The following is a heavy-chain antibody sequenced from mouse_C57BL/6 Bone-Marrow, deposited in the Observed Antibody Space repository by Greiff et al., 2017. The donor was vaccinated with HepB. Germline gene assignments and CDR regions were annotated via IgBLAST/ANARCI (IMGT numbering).Heavy chain of an antibody. CDR1: GFSLTSYG. V-gene: IGHV2-5*01. Sequence: QVQLKESGPGLVQPSQSLSITCTVSGFSLTSYGVHWVRQSPGKGLEWLGVIWRGGSTDYNAAFMSRLSITKDNSKSQVFFKMNSLQADDTAIYYCAKPYYDYAGWYFDVWGTGTTVTVSS. D-gene: IGHD2-4*01. CDR2: IWRGGST. J-gene: IGHJ1*03. CDR3: AKPYYDYAGWYFDV.